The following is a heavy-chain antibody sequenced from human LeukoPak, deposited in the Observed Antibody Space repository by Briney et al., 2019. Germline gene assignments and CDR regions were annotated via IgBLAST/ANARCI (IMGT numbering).Heavy chain of an antibody. J-gene: IGHJ5*02. Sequence: GGSLRLSCAAPGFTFSSYSMNWVRQAPGKGLEWVSSISSSSSYIYYADSVKGRFTISRDNAKNSLYLQMNSLRAEDTAVYYCARARVVAAIDDWFDPWGQGTLVTVSS. D-gene: IGHD2-15*01. V-gene: IGHV3-21*01. CDR3: ARARVVAAIDDWFDP. CDR1: GFTFSSYS. CDR2: ISSSSSYI.